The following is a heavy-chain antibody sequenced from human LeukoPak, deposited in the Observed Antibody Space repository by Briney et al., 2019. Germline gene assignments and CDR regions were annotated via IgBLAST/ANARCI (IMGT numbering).Heavy chain of an antibody. V-gene: IGHV4-38-2*01. Sequence: SETLSLTCAVSGYSISRGYYWGWIRQPPGKGLERIGNIYHSGNTYYNPSLKSRVTISLDTSKNQFSLKLNSVTAADTAVYYCARVPHDDNPLRLYYLDCWGQGTLVTVSS. J-gene: IGHJ4*02. CDR2: IYHSGNT. CDR1: GYSISRGYY. D-gene: IGHD1-14*01. CDR3: ARVPHDDNPLRLYYLDC.